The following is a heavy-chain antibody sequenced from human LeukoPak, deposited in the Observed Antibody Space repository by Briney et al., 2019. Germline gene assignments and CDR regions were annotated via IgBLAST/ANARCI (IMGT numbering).Heavy chain of an antibody. CDR3: ARYLRTPDVAFDI. CDR1: EFTVSSSF. J-gene: IGHJ3*02. CDR2: IYSGGKT. Sequence: GGSLRLSCAASEFTVSSSFMSWVRQAPGKGLEWVSIIYSGGKTYYADSVQGRFTISRDGSKNTLYLQMNSLRAEDTAVYYCARYLRTPDVAFDIWGQGTMVTVSS. V-gene: IGHV3-66*01. D-gene: IGHD4-23*01.